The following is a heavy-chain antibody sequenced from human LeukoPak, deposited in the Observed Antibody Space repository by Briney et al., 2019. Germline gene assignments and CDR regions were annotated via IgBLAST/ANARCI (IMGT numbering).Heavy chain of an antibody. CDR2: ITSGDGRT. CDR3: ARERSYGSGWFDP. Sequence: GGSLRLSCAASEFTFRDYNMNWIRQAPGKGLEWVSHITSGDGRTFYADSVNGRFTISRDNAMNSLYLEMNSLRAEDTAVYYCARERSYGSGWFDPWGQGTLVTVSS. V-gene: IGHV3-11*01. D-gene: IGHD5-18*01. CDR1: EFTFRDYN. J-gene: IGHJ5*02.